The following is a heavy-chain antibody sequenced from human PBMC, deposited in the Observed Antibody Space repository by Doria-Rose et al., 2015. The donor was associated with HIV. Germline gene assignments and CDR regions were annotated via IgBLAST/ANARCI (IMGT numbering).Heavy chain of an antibody. V-gene: IGHV2-26*01. D-gene: IGHD6-13*01. CDR1: GVSLSSPGMG. CDR3: ARIKSSRWYHKYYFDF. Sequence: QESGPVLVKPTETLTLTCTVSGVSLSSPGMGVSWIRQPPGKALEWLANIFSDDERSYKTSPKSRLTISRCTSKSQVVLTMTDMDPVDTATYYCARIKSSRWYHKYYFDFWGQGTLVIVSA. CDR2: IFSDDER. J-gene: IGHJ4*02.